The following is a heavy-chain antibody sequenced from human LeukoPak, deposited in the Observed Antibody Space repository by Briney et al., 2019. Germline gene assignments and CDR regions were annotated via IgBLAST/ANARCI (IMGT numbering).Heavy chain of an antibody. CDR1: GGSVSTYH. Sequence: PSETLSLTCTVSGGSVSTYHWGWIRQPPGKGLEWIGYSYYTGSTNYNPSLTGRVTISVDMSKNQFSLKLISVPAADTAVYHCARVRGGYDAIDHWGQGTLVTVSS. J-gene: IGHJ4*02. D-gene: IGHD5-12*01. V-gene: IGHV4-59*02. CDR3: ARVRGGYDAIDH. CDR2: SYYTGST.